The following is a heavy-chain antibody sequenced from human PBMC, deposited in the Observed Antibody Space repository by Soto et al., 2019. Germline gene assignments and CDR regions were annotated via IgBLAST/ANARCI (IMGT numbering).Heavy chain of an antibody. V-gene: IGHV4-31*03. CDR2: IYYSGGT. CDR3: ARESQRQTNWFDP. CDR1: GGSISSGGYY. J-gene: IGHJ5*02. D-gene: IGHD6-25*01. Sequence: QVQLQESGPGLVKPSQTLSLTCTVSGGSISSGGYYWSWIRQHPGKGLEWIGYIYYSGGTYYNPSLTSRVTISVDTSKNQFSLKLSSVTAADTAVYYCARESQRQTNWFDPWGQGTLVTVSS.